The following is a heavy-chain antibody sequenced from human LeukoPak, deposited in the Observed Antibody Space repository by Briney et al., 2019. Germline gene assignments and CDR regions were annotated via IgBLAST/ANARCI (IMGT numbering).Heavy chain of an antibody. J-gene: IGHJ4*02. CDR2: ISYDGSNK. V-gene: IGHV3-30-3*01. Sequence: GRSLRLSCAASGFTFSSYAMHWVRQAPGKGLEWVAVISYDGSNKYYADSVKGRFTISRDNSKNTLYLQMNSLRAEDTAVYYCARDFITIFGVALDYWGQGTLVTVSS. D-gene: IGHD3-3*01. CDR1: GFTFSSYA. CDR3: ARDFITIFGVALDY.